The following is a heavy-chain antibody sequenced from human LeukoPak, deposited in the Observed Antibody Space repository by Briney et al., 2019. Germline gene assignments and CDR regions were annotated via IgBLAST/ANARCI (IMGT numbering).Heavy chain of an antibody. CDR1: GGSISSSSYY. V-gene: IGHV4-39*01. CDR3: ARHTDLMTPRGVLSMFDP. CDR2: IYYSGST. D-gene: IGHD2-15*01. J-gene: IGHJ5*02. Sequence: PSETLFLTCTVSGGSISSSSYYWGWIRQPPGKGLEWIGSIYYSGSTYYNPSLKSRVTISVDTSKNPFSLKLSSVTAADTAVYYCARHTDLMTPRGVLSMFDPWGQGTLVTVSS.